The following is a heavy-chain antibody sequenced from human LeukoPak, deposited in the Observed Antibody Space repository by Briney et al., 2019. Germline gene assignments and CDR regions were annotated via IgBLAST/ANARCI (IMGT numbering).Heavy chain of an antibody. CDR3: ARVGDTAMAPSSW. CDR2: IYYSGST. D-gene: IGHD5-18*01. V-gene: IGHV4-59*12. Sequence: SETLSLTCTVSGGSISSYYWSWIRQPPGKGLEWIGYIYYSGSTNYNPSLKSRVTISVDTSKNQFSLRMTSVTAADSGVYYCARVGDTAMAPSSWWGQGTLVTVSS. CDR1: GGSISSYY. J-gene: IGHJ4*02.